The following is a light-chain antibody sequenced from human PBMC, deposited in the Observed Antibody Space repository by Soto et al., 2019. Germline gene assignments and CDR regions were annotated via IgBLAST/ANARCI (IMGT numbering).Light chain of an antibody. Sequence: MTQSPSALSAYVRDRATITCPVSQDISNYLNWYQQKPGKAPRLLIYGASNLEPGVPSRFSGGGSRTDFSFTISSLQPEDIATYYCQHYDQSRVTFGQGTRLEIK. CDR3: QHYDQSRVT. CDR1: QDISNY. J-gene: IGKJ5*01. V-gene: IGKV1-33*01. CDR2: GAS.